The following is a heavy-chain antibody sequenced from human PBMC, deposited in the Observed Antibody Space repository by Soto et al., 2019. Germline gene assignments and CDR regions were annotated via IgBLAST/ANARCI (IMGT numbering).Heavy chain of an antibody. V-gene: IGHV4-59*08. J-gene: IGHJ4*02. D-gene: IGHD6-13*01. CDR1: GGSISSYY. Sequence: SETLSLTCSVSGGSISSYYWSWIRQPPGKGLEWIGYIYYSGSTNYNPSLKSRVTMSVDTSKNQFSLKLSSVTAADTAVYYCARRGPEAGKTIFDYWGQGTLVTVS. CDR3: ARRGPEAGKTIFDY. CDR2: IYYSGST.